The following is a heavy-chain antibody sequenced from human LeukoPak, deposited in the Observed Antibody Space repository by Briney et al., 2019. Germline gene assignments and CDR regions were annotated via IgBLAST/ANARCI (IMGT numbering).Heavy chain of an antibody. D-gene: IGHD2-2*02. CDR1: GYTFTGYY. J-gene: IGHJ4*02. V-gene: IGHV1-2*02. CDR3: ARVPGPYTTSRFNF. Sequence: ASVKVSCKTSGYTFTGYYLHWVRQAPGQRPEWMGRINPDSGGTHYGQKFQGRVTVTRDTSITTVYMELSGLTSDDTAVYYCARVPGPYTTSRFNFWGQGTLVTVSS. CDR2: INPDSGGT.